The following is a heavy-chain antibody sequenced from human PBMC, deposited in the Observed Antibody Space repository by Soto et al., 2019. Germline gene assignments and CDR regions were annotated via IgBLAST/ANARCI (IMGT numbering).Heavy chain of an antibody. CDR1: GYGFTSYG. Sequence: ASVKVSCKASGYGFTSYGSWWARQSTKQGLEWMGWINAYNGNTNYAQNLQGRLTLTTDTSTTTAYMELRSLRSNDTAIYYCAMVDVYVTPSPQDVWGQGTTVTVSS. CDR2: INAYNGNT. D-gene: IGHD3-16*01. J-gene: IGHJ6*02. V-gene: IGHV1-18*01. CDR3: AMVDVYVTPSPQDV.